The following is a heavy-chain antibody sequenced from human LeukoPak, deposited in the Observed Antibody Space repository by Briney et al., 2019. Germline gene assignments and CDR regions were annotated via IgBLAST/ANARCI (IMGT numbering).Heavy chain of an antibody. D-gene: IGHD2-15*01. CDR1: RDSISNYY. V-gene: IGHV4-38-2*02. CDR3: ARVGVAATLGDY. Sequence: SETLSLTCSVSRDSISNYYWSWIRQPPGKGLEWIGSIYHSGSTYYNPSLKSRVTISVDTSKNQFSLKLSSVTAADTAVYYCARVGVAATLGDYWGQGTLVTVSS. J-gene: IGHJ4*02. CDR2: IYHSGST.